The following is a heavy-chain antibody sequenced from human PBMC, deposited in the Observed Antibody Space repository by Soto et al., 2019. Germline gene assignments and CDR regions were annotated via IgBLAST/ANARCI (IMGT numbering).Heavy chain of an antibody. D-gene: IGHD2-2*01. CDR1: GGSISSYY. J-gene: IGHJ4*02. CDR2: IYYSGST. CDR3: ARSTYYAGFDY. V-gene: IGHV4-59*01. Sequence: SETLSLTCTVSGGSISSYYWSWIRQPPGKGLEWIGYIYYSGSTNYNPSLKSRVTISVDTSKNQFSLKLSSVTAADTAAYYCARSTYYAGFDYWGQGTLVTVSS.